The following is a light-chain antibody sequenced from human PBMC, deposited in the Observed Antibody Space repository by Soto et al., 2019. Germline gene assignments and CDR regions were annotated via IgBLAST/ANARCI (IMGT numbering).Light chain of an antibody. Sequence: LTHPQTTMSLSPGERATLSCGASQSVNSTYIAWYQQRPGLPPRLLIYDASFRASGVPDRFSGSGPGTDFTLTISRLEPEGFAACFCQHHGNYVAFGGRSKVDIK. CDR2: DAS. J-gene: IGKJ4*01. V-gene: IGKV3D-20*01. CDR1: QSVNSTY. CDR3: QHHGNYVA.